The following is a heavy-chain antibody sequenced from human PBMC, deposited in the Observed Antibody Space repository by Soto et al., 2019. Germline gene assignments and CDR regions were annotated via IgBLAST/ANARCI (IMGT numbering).Heavy chain of an antibody. CDR2: INHSGST. D-gene: IGHD3-3*01. V-gene: IGHV4-34*01. Sequence: QVQLQQWGAGLLKPSETLSLTCAVYGGSFSGYYWSWIRQPPGKGLEWIGEINHSGSTNYNPSLKSRVTISGDTSKNQFSLRLSFVTAADTAVYYCARWRTYYGFWRGYSNSSWGQGALVTVFS. CDR3: ARWRTYYGFWRGYSNSS. CDR1: GGSFSGYY. J-gene: IGHJ5*02.